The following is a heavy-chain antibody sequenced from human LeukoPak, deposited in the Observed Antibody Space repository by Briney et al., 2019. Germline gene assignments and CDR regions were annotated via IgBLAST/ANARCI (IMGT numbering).Heavy chain of an antibody. V-gene: IGHV3-53*01. CDR3: ARDLGYCTNGVCHTRFDY. CDR2: IYSGGST. J-gene: IGHJ4*02. CDR1: GFTVSSNY. Sequence: GGSLRLSCAASGFTVSSNYMSWVRQAPGKGLEWVSVIYSGGSTYYADSVKGRFTISRDNSKNTLYLQMNSLRAVDTAVYYCARDLGYCTNGVCHTRFDYWGQGTLVAVSS. D-gene: IGHD2-8*01.